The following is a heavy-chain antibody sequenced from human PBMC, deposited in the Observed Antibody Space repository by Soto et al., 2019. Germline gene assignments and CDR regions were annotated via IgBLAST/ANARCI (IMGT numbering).Heavy chain of an antibody. J-gene: IGHJ6*02. Sequence: SETLSLTCTVSGGSVSSGSYYWSWIRQPPGKGLEWIGYIYYSGSTNYNPSLKSRATISVDTSKNQFSLKLSSVTAADTAVYYCARDALRGMDVWGQGTTVTVSS. CDR3: ARDALRGMDV. CDR1: GGSVSSGSYY. CDR2: IYYSGST. V-gene: IGHV4-61*01.